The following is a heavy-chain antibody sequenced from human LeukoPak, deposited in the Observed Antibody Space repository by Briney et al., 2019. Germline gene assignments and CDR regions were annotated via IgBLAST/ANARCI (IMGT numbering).Heavy chain of an antibody. CDR1: GYSFSTYW. V-gene: IGHV5-51*01. Sequence: GESLKISCKASGYSFSTYWIGWVRQLPGKGLEWMGIMYPGDSDTKYSPSFQGQVTISADTSISTAYLQWSSLKASDTAMYYCARLNDGFDIWGQGAMVIVSS. CDR2: MYPGDSDT. CDR3: ARLNDGFDI. J-gene: IGHJ3*02.